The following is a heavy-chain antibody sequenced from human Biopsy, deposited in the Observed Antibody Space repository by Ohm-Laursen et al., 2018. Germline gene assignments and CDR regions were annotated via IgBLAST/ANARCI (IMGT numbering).Heavy chain of an antibody. CDR2: IVPILGHL. J-gene: IGHJ4*02. D-gene: IGHD3-3*01. Sequence: SVKVSCKASGGPSSNYAFSWVRQAPGQGLEWVGRIVPILGHLNYAQRFQGRVSITADKSTTYVYMELSRLTSGDTAVYYCAADADGYYTEFDYWGPGILVTASS. CDR3: AADADGYYTEFDY. CDR1: GGPSSNYA. V-gene: IGHV1-69*04.